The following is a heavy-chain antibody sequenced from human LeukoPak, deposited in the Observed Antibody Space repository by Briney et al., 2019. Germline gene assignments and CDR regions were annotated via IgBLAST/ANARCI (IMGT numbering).Heavy chain of an antibody. CDR1: GGSFSGYY. D-gene: IGHD1-26*01. J-gene: IGHJ4*02. CDR3: ARVKMPIVGATIDY. CDR2: INHSGST. V-gene: IGHV4-34*01. Sequence: SETLSLTCAVYGGSFSGYYWSWIRQPPGKGLEWIGEINHSGSTNYNPSLKSRVTISVDTSKNQFSLKLSSVTAADTAVYYCARVKMPIVGATIDYWGQGTLVTVFS.